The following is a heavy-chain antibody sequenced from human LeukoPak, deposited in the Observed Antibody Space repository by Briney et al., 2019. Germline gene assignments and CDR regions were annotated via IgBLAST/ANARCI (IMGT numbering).Heavy chain of an antibody. CDR3: ARGPRNTQQLHPNWFDP. V-gene: IGHV3-21*01. CDR1: GFTFSSYS. D-gene: IGHD6-13*01. J-gene: IGHJ5*02. CDR2: ISSSSRYI. Sequence: KPGGSLRLSCAASGFTFSSYSMNWVRQAPGKGLEWVSSISSSSRYIYYADSVKGRFTISRDNAKNSLYLQMNSLRAEDTAVYYCARGPRNTQQLHPNWFDPWGQGTLVTVSS.